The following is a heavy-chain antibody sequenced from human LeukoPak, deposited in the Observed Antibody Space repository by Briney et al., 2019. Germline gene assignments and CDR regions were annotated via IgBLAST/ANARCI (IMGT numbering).Heavy chain of an antibody. CDR2: IYSSGSN. D-gene: IGHD3-22*01. CDR3: ARDSRYSDTSGYYYSHYYMDV. V-gene: IGHV4-59*02. CDR1: GGSVNYYY. J-gene: IGHJ6*03. Sequence: SETLSLTCTVSGGSVNYYYWSWIRQPPGKGLEYIGYIYSSGSNNYNPSLKSRVTMSVDTSKNQFSLKLSSVTAADTAVYYCARDSRYSDTSGYYYSHYYMDVWGKGTTVTVSS.